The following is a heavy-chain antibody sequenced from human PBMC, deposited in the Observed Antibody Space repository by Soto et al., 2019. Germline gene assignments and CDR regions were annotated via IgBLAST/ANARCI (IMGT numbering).Heavy chain of an antibody. J-gene: IGHJ4*02. CDR3: ARDRYNYDSNGNSDY. CDR2: IWYDGSNK. CDR1: GFTFSNYG. Sequence: QVQLVESGGGVVQPGMSLRLSCAASGFTFSNYGMHWVRQAPGRGLEWVAVIWYDGSNKDYADSVKGRFTISRDKSKHTLYLQMDALRVEDTAVYYCARDRYNYDSNGNSDYWGQGTLVTVSS. D-gene: IGHD3-22*01. V-gene: IGHV3-33*01.